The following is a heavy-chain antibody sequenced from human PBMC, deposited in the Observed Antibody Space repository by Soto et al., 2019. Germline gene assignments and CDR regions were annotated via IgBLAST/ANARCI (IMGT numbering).Heavy chain of an antibody. Sequence: QAHLVQSGAEVKEPGSSVKVSCKASGGTFSSYNINWVRQAPGQGLEWMGRIIPIVDATHNAQKFQGRVTITADKSTRTAYMELRSLRSADSAIYYWARGDALEWLFFDYWGQGSRVTV. CDR3: ARGDALEWLFFDY. J-gene: IGHJ4*02. D-gene: IGHD3-3*01. CDR1: GGTFSSYN. CDR2: IIPIVDAT. V-gene: IGHV1-69*08.